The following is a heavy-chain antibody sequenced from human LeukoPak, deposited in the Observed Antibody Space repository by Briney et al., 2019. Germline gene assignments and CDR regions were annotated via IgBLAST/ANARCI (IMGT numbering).Heavy chain of an antibody. CDR1: GFTFDDYA. CDR2: IYSGGST. V-gene: IGHV3-66*01. Sequence: PGGSLRLSCAASGFTFDDYAMHWVRQAPGKGLEWVSVIYSGGSTYYADSVKGRFTISRDNSKNTLYLQMNSLRVEDTAVYYCAREVPPVAKYYFDYWGQGTLVTVSS. J-gene: IGHJ4*02. CDR3: AREVPPVAKYYFDY. D-gene: IGHD2-2*01.